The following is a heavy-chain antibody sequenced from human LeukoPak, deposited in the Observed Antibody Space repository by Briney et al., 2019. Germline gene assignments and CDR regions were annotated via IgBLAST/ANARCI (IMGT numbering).Heavy chain of an antibody. D-gene: IGHD1-1*01. J-gene: IGHJ5*02. Sequence: GSLRLSCAASGFTFSSYAMSWIRQPPGKGLEWIGEINYSGSTNYNPSLRSRVTISVDTSKNQFSLKLSSVTAADTAVYYCATLTTPGWFNPWGQGTLVTVSS. CDR1: GFTFSSYA. CDR2: INYSGST. CDR3: ATLTTPGWFNP. V-gene: IGHV4-34*08.